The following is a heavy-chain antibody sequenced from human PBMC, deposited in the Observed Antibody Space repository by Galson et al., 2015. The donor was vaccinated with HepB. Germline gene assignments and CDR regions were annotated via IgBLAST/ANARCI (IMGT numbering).Heavy chain of an antibody. CDR1: GFAFGGYA. D-gene: IGHD4-23*01. CDR2: ISYDETTK. CDR3: ATVAWVVTSGFDI. V-gene: IGHV3-30*02. Sequence: SLRLSCAASGFAFGGYAMHWVRQAPLKGLEWVAYISYDETTKHYADSVKGRFTISRDNSKDTLYLQLNSLRTEDTAVYYCATVAWVVTSGFDIWGQGTVVTVSS. J-gene: IGHJ3*02.